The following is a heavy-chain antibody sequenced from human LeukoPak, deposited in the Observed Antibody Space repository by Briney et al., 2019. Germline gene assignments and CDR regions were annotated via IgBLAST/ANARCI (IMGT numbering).Heavy chain of an antibody. V-gene: IGHV1-69*05. CDR1: GGSFSNYA. Sequence: ASVKVSCKFSGGSFSNYAISWVRQAPGQGLEWMGASIPMYDTANYAQKFQGRVTVTTDESTGTAYMELSSLRSEDTAVYFCARGDLKDSSSWYDRLDPWGQGTLVTVSS. CDR3: ARGDLKDSSSWYDRLDP. CDR2: SIPMYDTA. D-gene: IGHD6-13*01. J-gene: IGHJ5*02.